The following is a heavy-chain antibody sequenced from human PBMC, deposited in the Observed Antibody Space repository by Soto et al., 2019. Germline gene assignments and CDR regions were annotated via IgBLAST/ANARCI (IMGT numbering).Heavy chain of an antibody. Sequence: ASVKVSCKVSGYTLTELSMHWVRQAPGKGLEWMGGFDPEDGETIYAQKFQGRVTMTEDTSTDTAYMELSSLRSEDTAVYYCATDIPQLPHYYYYGMDVWGQGTTVTVSS. D-gene: IGHD2-2*01. V-gene: IGHV1-24*01. CDR2: FDPEDGET. CDR1: GYTLTELS. J-gene: IGHJ6*02. CDR3: ATDIPQLPHYYYYGMDV.